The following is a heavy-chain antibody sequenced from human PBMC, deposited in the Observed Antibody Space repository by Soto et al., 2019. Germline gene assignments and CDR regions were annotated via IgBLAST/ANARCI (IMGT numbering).Heavy chain of an antibody. V-gene: IGHV3-30*18. CDR1: GSTFGSYG. CDR2: ISYHGSTK. CDR3: ANARGSTSCYRCGMDV. Sequence: PRGSLGLSCAASGSTFGSYGMHWVRQAPGKGPEWVAFISYHGSTKYYVDSVKGRFTISRDNSKNTLYLQMNSLRAEDTALYYCANARGSTSCYRCGMDVWVQGTTGNGS. J-gene: IGHJ6*02. D-gene: IGHD2-2*01.